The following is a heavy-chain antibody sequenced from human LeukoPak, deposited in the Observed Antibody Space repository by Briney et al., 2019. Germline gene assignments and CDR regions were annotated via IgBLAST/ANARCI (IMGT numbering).Heavy chain of an antibody. CDR1: GFTFRNYE. J-gene: IGHJ4*02. D-gene: IGHD3-10*01. CDR3: ARDMTMVRGVLDY. CDR2: ISSSGSTI. V-gene: IGHV3-48*03. Sequence: GGSLRLSCAASGFTFRNYEINWVRQAPGKGLEWVSHISSSGSTIYYADSVKGRFTISRDNAKNSLYLQMNSLRAEDTALYYCARDMTMVRGVLDYWGQGTLVTVSS.